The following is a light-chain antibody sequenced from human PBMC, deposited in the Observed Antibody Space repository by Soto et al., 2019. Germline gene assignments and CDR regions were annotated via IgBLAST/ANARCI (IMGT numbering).Light chain of an antibody. V-gene: IGKV3-11*01. CDR1: QSVSSY. Sequence: EIVLTQSPATLSLSPGERATLSCRASQSVSSYLAWYQQKPGQAPRLLIYDASNRATGIPARFSGSGSGTDFTLPISSLEPEDFEVYYCQQRSNWPTFGQGTKVDIK. CDR3: QQRSNWPT. CDR2: DAS. J-gene: IGKJ1*01.